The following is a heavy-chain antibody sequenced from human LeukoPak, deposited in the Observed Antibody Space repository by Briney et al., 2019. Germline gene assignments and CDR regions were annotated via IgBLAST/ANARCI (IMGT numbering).Heavy chain of an antibody. CDR1: GYTFTSYG. CDR2: ISAYNGNT. D-gene: IGHD1-26*01. Sequence: ASVKLSCKATGYTFTSYGISWVRKSPGQGLGWMGWISAYNGNTRCAQKLPGRGTMTTDTSTRTAYMELRSLRSADTAVNYCARDIPVVAREPKIHEYFQHWGQGTLVTVSS. CDR3: ARDIPVVAREPKIHEYFQH. J-gene: IGHJ1*01. V-gene: IGHV1-18*01.